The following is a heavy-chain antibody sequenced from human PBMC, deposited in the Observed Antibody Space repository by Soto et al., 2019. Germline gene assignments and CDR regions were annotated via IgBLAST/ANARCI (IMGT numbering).Heavy chain of an antibody. CDR1: GFTFGAYG. Sequence: QVQLVESGGGVVQPGTSLRLSCAASGFTFGAYGLQWVRQAPGKGLEWLAFIWHDGSKKYYADSVGGRFTISRDNSKNPLYLQMTSLRAEDTAVYYCASQAFDYWGQGTLVTVS. V-gene: IGHV3-33*01. CDR2: IWHDGSKK. CDR3: ASQAFDY. J-gene: IGHJ4*02.